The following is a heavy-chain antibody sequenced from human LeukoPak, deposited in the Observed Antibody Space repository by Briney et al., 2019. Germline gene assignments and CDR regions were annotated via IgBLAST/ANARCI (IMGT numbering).Heavy chain of an antibody. CDR2: IYYSGSP. CDR1: GGSISSSSYY. V-gene: IGHV4-39*01. Sequence: HSETLSLTCTVSGGSISSSSYYWGWIRQPPGKGLEWIGSIYYSGSPYSNPSLKSRVTISVDTSKNQFYLKLSSVTAADTAVYDCATNNKYDDFVNGYSFNWFDPWGQGTLVTVSS. CDR3: ATNNKYDDFVNGYSFNWFDP. D-gene: IGHD3-3*01. J-gene: IGHJ5*02.